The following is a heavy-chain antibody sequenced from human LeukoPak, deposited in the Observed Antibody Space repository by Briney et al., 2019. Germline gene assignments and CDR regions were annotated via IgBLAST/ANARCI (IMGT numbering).Heavy chain of an antibody. CDR3: AKSPAQLVRYFDY. V-gene: IGHV3-33*06. CDR2: ILSDGSQK. D-gene: IGHD6-13*01. J-gene: IGHJ4*02. Sequence: TGRSLRLSCAASGFIFSNYGMHWVRQAPGKGLEWAALILSDGSQKFYADAVKGRFTISRDNSKNTLYLQMNSLRAEDTAVYYCAKSPAQLVRYFDYWGQGTLVTVSS. CDR1: GFIFSNYG.